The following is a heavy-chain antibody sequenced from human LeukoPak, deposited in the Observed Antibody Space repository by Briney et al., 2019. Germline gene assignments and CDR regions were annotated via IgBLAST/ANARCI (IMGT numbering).Heavy chain of an antibody. CDR3: ARGHGSVPVGAFDI. V-gene: IGHV1-2*02. D-gene: IGHD5/OR15-5a*01. CDR2: INPDTGVT. Sequence: ASVKVSCKASGYIFTGHFIFWVRQSPGQRLELMAWINPDTGVTNYAQKFQGRVTMTRDTSISTAYMELSRLRSDDTAVYYCARGHGSVPVGAFDIWGQGTMVTVSS. CDR1: GYIFTGHF. J-gene: IGHJ3*02.